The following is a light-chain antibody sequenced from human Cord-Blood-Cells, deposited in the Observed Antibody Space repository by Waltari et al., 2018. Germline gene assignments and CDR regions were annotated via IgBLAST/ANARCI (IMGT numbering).Light chain of an antibody. J-gene: IGLJ2*01. V-gene: IGLV1-44*01. CDR1: SSNIGSNT. Sequence: QSVLTQPPSASGTPGQRVTISCSGSSSNIGSNTVNWYQQLPGTAPKLLIYSNNQRPSGVPDRCSVSKSGTSASLAISGLQSEDEADYYCAAWDDSLNGVVFGGGTKLTVL. CDR2: SNN. CDR3: AAWDDSLNGVV.